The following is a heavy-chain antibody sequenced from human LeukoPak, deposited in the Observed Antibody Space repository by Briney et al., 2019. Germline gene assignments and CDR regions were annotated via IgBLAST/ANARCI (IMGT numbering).Heavy chain of an antibody. D-gene: IGHD3-10*01. V-gene: IGHV1-18*01. J-gene: IGHJ4*02. CDR1: GYTFTSYG. CDR3: ARVGYYGSGTGGHFDY. CDR2: ISAYNGNT. Sequence: GASVKVSCKASGYTFTSYGISWVRQAPGQGLEWMGWISAYNGNTNYAQKLQGRVTMNTDTYTSTAYMELRSLRSDDTAVYYCARVGYYGSGTGGHFDYWGQGTLVTVSS.